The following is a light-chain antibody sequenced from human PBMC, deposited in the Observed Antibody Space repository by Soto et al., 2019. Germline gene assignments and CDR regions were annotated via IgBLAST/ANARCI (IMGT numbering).Light chain of an antibody. CDR3: QVWDGSSDHHWV. CDR2: DDS. J-gene: IGLJ3*02. Sequence: ELTQPPSVSVAPGQTARITCGGNNIGRKSVHWYQQMPGQAPVLVVYDDSARPSGIPERISGSNSGNTATLTVTRVEAGDEADYYCQVWDGSSDHHWVFGGGTKLTVL. V-gene: IGLV3-21*02. CDR1: NIGRKS.